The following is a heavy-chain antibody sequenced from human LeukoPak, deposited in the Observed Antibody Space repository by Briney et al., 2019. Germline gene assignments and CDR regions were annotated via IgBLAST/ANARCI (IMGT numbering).Heavy chain of an antibody. J-gene: IGHJ6*03. V-gene: IGHV4-4*07. CDR3: ARKRSGYYTVGGFYTNYYYYMDV. Sequence: PSETLPLTCTVSGGSISTYYWSWIRQPAGKGLEWIGRIYTSGSTNYNPSLKSRVTMSVDTSKNQFSLKLSSVTAADTAVYYCARKRSGYYTVGGFYTNYYYYMDVWGKGTTVTVSS. CDR2: IYTSGST. CDR1: GGSISTYY. D-gene: IGHD3-3*01.